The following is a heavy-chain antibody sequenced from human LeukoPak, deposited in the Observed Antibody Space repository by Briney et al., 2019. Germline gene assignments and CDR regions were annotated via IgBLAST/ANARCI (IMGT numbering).Heavy chain of an antibody. Sequence: PGGSLRLSCAASGLTVSSNYMSWVRQAPGKGLEWVSIIYSGGSTYYADSVEGRFTISRDNSKNTLYLQMNSLRAEDTAVYYCARDRYSYGYGDYWGQGTLVTVSS. CDR3: ARDRYSYGYGDY. V-gene: IGHV3-53*01. CDR1: GLTVSSNY. J-gene: IGHJ4*02. D-gene: IGHD5-18*01. CDR2: IYSGGST.